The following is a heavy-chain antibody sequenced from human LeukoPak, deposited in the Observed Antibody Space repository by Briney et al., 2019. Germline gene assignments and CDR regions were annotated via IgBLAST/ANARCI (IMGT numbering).Heavy chain of an antibody. CDR3: ARGNYAIDAFDI. CDR1: GFTFSSYW. D-gene: IGHD1-7*01. Sequence: GGSLRLSCAASGFTFSSYWMHWVRQAPGKGLVWVSRINSDGSSTSYADSVKGRFTISRDNAKNTLYLQMNSLTAEDTAVYYCARGNYAIDAFDIWGQGTMVTVSS. V-gene: IGHV3-74*01. CDR2: INSDGSST. J-gene: IGHJ3*02.